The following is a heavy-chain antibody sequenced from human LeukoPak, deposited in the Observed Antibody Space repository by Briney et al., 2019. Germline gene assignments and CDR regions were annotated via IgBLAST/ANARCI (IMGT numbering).Heavy chain of an antibody. CDR3: ARGGLYYYDSSGADY. Sequence: ASEKVSCKASGYTFTRYYMHWVRQPPAQGLEWMGWINPNSGGTNYAQKFQGRVTMTRDTSSSTAYMELSRLRSDDTGVYCCARGGLYYYDSSGADYWGQGSLVTVSS. V-gene: IGHV1-2*02. D-gene: IGHD3-22*01. CDR2: INPNSGGT. J-gene: IGHJ4*02. CDR1: GYTFTRYY.